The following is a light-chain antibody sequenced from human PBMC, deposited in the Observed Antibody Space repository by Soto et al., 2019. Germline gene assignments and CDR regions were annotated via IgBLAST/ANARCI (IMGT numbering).Light chain of an antibody. J-gene: IGKJ5*01. V-gene: IGKV3-11*01. Sequence: ETVLTQSPATLSLSPGERATLSCRASQRISSYLAWYQQKPGQAPRLLIHDASNRATGIPARFSGSGSGTDFTLTISSLEPEDFAVYYCQQRSSWPPTFVHGTRLAIK. CDR2: DAS. CDR1: QRISSY. CDR3: QQRSSWPPT.